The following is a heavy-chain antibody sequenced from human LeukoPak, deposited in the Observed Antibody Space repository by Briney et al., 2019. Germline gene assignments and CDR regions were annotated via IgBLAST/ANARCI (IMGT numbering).Heavy chain of an antibody. Sequence: SETLSLTCTVSGGSISSSSYYWGWIRQPPGKGLEWIGSIYYSGSTYYNPSLKSRVTISVDTSKNQFSLKLSSVTAADTAVYYCARIKSIGSSWYSKPCYFDYWGQGTLVTVSS. CDR1: GGSISSSSYY. CDR3: ARIKSIGSSWYSKPCYFDY. CDR2: IYYSGST. J-gene: IGHJ4*02. V-gene: IGHV4-39*01. D-gene: IGHD6-13*01.